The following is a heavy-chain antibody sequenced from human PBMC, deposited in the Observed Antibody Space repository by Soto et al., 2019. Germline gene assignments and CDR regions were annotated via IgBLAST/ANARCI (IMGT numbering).Heavy chain of an antibody. Sequence: ASVKVSCKASGYTFTSYAMHWVRQAPGQRLEWMGWINAGNGNTKYSQKFQGRVTITRDTSASTAYMELSSLRSDDTAVYYCARDHDYGDYVYYYYYGMDVWGQGTTVTVSS. J-gene: IGHJ6*02. CDR2: INAGNGNT. CDR3: ARDHDYGDYVYYYYYGMDV. CDR1: GYTFTSYA. D-gene: IGHD4-17*01. V-gene: IGHV1-3*01.